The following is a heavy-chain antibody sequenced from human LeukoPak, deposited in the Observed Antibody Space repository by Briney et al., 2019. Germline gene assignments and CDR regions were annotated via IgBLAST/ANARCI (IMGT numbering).Heavy chain of an antibody. J-gene: IGHJ6*02. CDR2: IKQDGSEK. CDR3: ARDAPNTILGVVTLLYYYYGMDV. CDR1: GFTFSSYW. D-gene: IGHD3-3*01. V-gene: IGHV3-7*05. Sequence: PGGSLRLSCAASGFTFSSYWMSWVRQAPGKGLEWVANIKQDGSEKYYVDSVKGRFTISRDNAKKSLYLQMNSLRAEDTAVYYCARDAPNTILGVVTLLYYYYGMDVWGQGTTVTVSS.